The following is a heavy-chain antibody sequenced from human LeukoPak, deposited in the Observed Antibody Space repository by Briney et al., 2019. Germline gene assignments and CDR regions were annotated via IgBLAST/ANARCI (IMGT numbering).Heavy chain of an antibody. Sequence: GESLKISCKGSGYNFTTYWIGWVRQMPGKGLEWMGIIYPGDSDNRYSPSFQGQVTISADKSISTAYLQWNSLKASDTAIYYCARPRAAVGATIDYWGQGTLVTVSS. CDR3: ARPRAAVGATIDY. D-gene: IGHD1-26*01. CDR1: GYNFTTYW. J-gene: IGHJ4*02. V-gene: IGHV5-51*01. CDR2: IYPGDSDN.